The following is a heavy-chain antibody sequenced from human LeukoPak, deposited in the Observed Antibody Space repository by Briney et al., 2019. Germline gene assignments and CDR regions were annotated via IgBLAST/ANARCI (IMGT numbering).Heavy chain of an antibody. CDR3: AREMNYDDYRTSDY. V-gene: IGHV1-2*02. D-gene: IGHD4-17*01. J-gene: IGHJ4*02. Sequence: ASVKVSCKPSGYTFTGYYMHWVRQAPGQGFEWMGRIDSNSGGTNYAQNFQGRVTMTRDTSISTVYMELISLRSDDTAVYYCAREMNYDDYRTSDYWGQGTLVTVSS. CDR1: GYTFTGYY. CDR2: IDSNSGGT.